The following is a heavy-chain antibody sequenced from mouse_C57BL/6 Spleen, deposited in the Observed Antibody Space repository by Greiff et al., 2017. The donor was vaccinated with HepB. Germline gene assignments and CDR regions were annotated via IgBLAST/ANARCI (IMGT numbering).Heavy chain of an antibody. D-gene: IGHD1-1*01. CDR2: IDPENGDT. J-gene: IGHJ4*01. V-gene: IGHV14-4*01. Sequence: EVQLQQSGAELVRPGASVKLSCTASGFNIKDDYMHWVKQRPEQGLEWIGWIDPENGDTEYASKFQGKATITADTSSNTAYLQLSSLTSEDTAVYYCTKLITTLVAEGGDYWGQGTSVTVSS. CDR3: TKLITTLVAEGGDY. CDR1: GFNIKDDY.